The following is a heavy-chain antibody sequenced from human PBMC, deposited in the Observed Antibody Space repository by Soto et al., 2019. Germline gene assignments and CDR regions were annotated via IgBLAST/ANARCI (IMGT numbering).Heavy chain of an antibody. J-gene: IGHJ4*02. D-gene: IGHD3-3*01. V-gene: IGHV3-23*01. CDR3: ANRWLGLEWLNSYYFDY. CDR2: ISGSGGST. Sequence: GGSLRLSCAASGFTFSSYAMSWVRQAPGKGLEWVSAISGSGGSTYYADSVKGRFTISRDNSKNTLYLQMNSLRAEDTAVYYCANRWLGLEWLNSYYFDYWGQGTLVTVSS. CDR1: GFTFSSYA.